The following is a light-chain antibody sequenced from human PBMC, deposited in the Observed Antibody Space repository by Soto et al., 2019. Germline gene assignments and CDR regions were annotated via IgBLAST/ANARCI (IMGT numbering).Light chain of an antibody. V-gene: IGLV2-8*01. Sequence: QSSLSQPPSASGSPVQSVAISCTGTSSDVGGYNYFSWYQQHPGKAPKLMIYEVNKRPSGFPDRFSGSKSGNTASLTVSGLQAEDEADYYRSSYAGXSNVLGTGTKVXV. CDR2: EVN. J-gene: IGLJ1*01. CDR1: SSDVGGYNY. CDR3: SSYAGXSNV.